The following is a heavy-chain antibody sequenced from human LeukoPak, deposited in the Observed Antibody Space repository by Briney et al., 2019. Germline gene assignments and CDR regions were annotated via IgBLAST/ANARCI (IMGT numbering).Heavy chain of an antibody. J-gene: IGHJ6*02. V-gene: IGHV1-69*04. CDR3: ARVAGYCSSTSCYYMDV. CDR2: IIPILGIA. Sequence: SVKVSCKASGGTFSSYAISWVRQAPGQGLEWMGRIIPILGIANYAQKFQGRVTITADKSTSTAYMELSSLRSEDTAVYYCARVAGYCSSTSCYYMDVWGRGTTVTVSS. D-gene: IGHD2-2*03. CDR1: GGTFSSYA.